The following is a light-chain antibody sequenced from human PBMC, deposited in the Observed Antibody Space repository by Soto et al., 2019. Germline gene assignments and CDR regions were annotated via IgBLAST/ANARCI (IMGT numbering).Light chain of an antibody. CDR1: SSGVGSYNL. CDR3: CSYAGSSTSI. J-gene: IGLJ2*01. Sequence: QSALTQPASVSGSPGQSVTLSCTGTSSGVGSYNLVSWYQQHPRKAPKLMIYEGTKRPSGVSNRFSGSKSGNTASLTISGLQAEDEADYYCCSYAGSSTSIFGGGTKLTVL. CDR2: EGT. V-gene: IGLV2-23*01.